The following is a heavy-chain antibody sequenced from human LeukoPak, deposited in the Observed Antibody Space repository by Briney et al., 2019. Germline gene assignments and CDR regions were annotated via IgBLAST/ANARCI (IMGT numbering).Heavy chain of an antibody. Sequence: SETLSLTCTVSGGSINGYYWNWIRQPPGKGLEWIGYVSYTGRTNYNPSLRNRATMSVDMSMNQFSLNLRSVTAADTAIYFCSRTSNWSYEVDYWGQGILVTVSS. CDR2: VSYTGRT. V-gene: IGHV4-59*01. CDR3: SRTSNWSYEVDY. J-gene: IGHJ4*02. CDR1: GGSINGYY. D-gene: IGHD1-7*01.